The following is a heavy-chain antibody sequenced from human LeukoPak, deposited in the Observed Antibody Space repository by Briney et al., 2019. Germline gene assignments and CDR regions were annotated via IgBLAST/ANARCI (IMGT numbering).Heavy chain of an antibody. V-gene: IGHV4-59*08. CDR3: ARGGTMTTVPL. D-gene: IGHD4-17*01. CDR2: IFYSGST. J-gene: IGHJ4*02. CDR1: GGSISSYY. Sequence: SETLSLTCTVSGGSISSYYWSWIRQPPGKGLEWIGYIFYSGSTNYNPSLKSRVTISVDTPKNQFSLKLSSVTAADTAVYYCARGGTMTTVPLWGQGTLVTVSS.